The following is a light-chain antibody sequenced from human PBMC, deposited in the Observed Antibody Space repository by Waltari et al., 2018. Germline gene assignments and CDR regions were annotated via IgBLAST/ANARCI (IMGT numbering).Light chain of an antibody. CDR2: KDT. CDR3: QAADSTYTYQV. Sequence: SYELTQPPSVSVSPGQSASITCSGDALPNQYAYWYQQKPGQAPVLIMYKDTERPSGIPERFSGSGSGTTVTLTISGAQAEDEADYYCQAADSTYTYQVFGGGTKLTVL. CDR1: ALPNQY. J-gene: IGLJ3*02. V-gene: IGLV3-25*03.